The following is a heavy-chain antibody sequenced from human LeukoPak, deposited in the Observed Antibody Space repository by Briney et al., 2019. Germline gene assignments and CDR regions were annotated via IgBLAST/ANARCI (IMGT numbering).Heavy chain of an antibody. CDR3: AKDGQGSLFDP. Sequence: GGSLRLSCAASGFTFSSYGMHWVRQAPGEGLEWVAFIRCDGSNKYYADSVKGRFTISRDNSKNTLYLQMNSLRAEDTAVYYCAKDGQGSLFDPWGQGTLVTVSS. V-gene: IGHV3-30*02. J-gene: IGHJ5*02. CDR1: GFTFSSYG. CDR2: IRCDGSNK.